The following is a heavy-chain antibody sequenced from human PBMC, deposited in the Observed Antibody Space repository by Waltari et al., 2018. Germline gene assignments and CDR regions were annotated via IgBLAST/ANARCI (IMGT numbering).Heavy chain of an antibody. V-gene: IGHV1-2*02. Sequence: QVQLVQSGAEVKEPGASVKVSCKTSGYTFTAYYMHWVRRAPGQGREWMGWMNPNSGGTKHAQQFQGRFTITRDTSISTAYMELSRLKSDDTAVYYCARGYGYYSKSLVYYFDYLGQGTLVTVSS. CDR1: GYTFTAYY. CDR2: MNPNSGGT. CDR3: ARGYGYYSKSLVYYFDY. D-gene: IGHD4-4*01. J-gene: IGHJ4*02.